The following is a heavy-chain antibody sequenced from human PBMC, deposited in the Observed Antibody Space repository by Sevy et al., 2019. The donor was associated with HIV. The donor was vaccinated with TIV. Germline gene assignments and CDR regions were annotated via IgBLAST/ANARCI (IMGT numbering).Heavy chain of an antibody. Sequence: GGSLRLSCAASGFTFSSYSMNWVRQAPGKGLEWVSSISSSSSYIYYADSVKGRFTISRDKATNSLYLQMNSLRAEDTAVYYCARRPVTTVGFDYWGQGTLVTVSS. CDR1: GFTFSSYS. V-gene: IGHV3-21*01. D-gene: IGHD4-17*01. CDR2: ISSSSSYI. CDR3: ARRPVTTVGFDY. J-gene: IGHJ4*02.